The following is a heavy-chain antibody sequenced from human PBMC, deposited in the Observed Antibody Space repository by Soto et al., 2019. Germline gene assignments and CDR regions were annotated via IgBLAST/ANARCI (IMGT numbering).Heavy chain of an antibody. CDR3: ATAQGGGSLAFGV. J-gene: IGHJ3*01. Sequence: PSETLSLTCTVSGGSFSGYYWSWIRQPAGKGLEWIGRIYTTGSTNYNPSLKSRVTMSVDTSKNQFSLKLRSLTAADTAVYYVATAQGGGSLAFGVWGQGTMVT. D-gene: IGHD3-16*01. CDR1: GGSFSGYY. CDR2: IYTTGST. V-gene: IGHV4-4*07.